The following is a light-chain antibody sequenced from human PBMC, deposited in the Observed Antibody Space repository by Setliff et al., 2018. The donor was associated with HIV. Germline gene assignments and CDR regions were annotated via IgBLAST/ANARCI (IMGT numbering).Light chain of an antibody. J-gene: IGLJ1*01. V-gene: IGLV2-8*01. CDR3: SSYAGSNNYV. Sequence: LAQPPSASGSPGQSVTISCTGTSSDVGGYNYVSWYQQHPGKAPKLMIYEVSKRPSGVPDRFPGSKSGNTASLTVSGLQAEDEADYYCSSYAGSNNYVFGTGTKVTVL. CDR1: SSDVGGYNY. CDR2: EVS.